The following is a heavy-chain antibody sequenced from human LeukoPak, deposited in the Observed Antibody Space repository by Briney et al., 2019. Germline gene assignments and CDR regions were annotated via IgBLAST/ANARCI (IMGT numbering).Heavy chain of an antibody. J-gene: IGHJ3*02. D-gene: IGHD3-22*01. CDR2: IWYDGSNK. CDR1: GFTFSRYR. V-gene: IGHV3-33*01. Sequence: GGSLRLSCAASGFTFSRYRMLWVPQAPGKGLEWVAVIWYDGSNKYYAESVKGRFTISRDNYKNTLHLQMNSLRAEDAAVYYCARDPPMYYYDEPGSRDDFAIWGQGTMVTVSS. CDR3: ARDPPMYYYDEPGSRDDFAI.